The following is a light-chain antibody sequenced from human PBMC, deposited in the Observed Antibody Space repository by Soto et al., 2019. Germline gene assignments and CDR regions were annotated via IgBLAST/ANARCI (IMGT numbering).Light chain of an antibody. J-gene: IGKJ1*01. CDR1: QSVSSSY. CDR3: QQYGSSPRT. CDR2: VAS. Sequence: IVLTQSPGTLSLSPGDTATLSCRASQSVSSSYLAWYQQKPGQAPRLLIYVASIRATGIPDRFSGSGSGTDYTLTINRLEPEDFAVYYCQQYGSSPRTFGQGTKVENK. V-gene: IGKV3-20*01.